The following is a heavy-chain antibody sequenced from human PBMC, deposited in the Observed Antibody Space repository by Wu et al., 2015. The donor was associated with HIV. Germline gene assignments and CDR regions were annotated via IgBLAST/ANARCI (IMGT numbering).Heavy chain of an antibody. Sequence: QVQLVQSGAEVKKPGASVKVSCKASGYTFTGYYMHWVRQAPGQGLEWMGWINPNSGGTNYAQKFQGRVTMTRDTSISTAYMELSRLRSDDTAVYYCAREGGQGSSGYYPTGHYGMDVVGPRDHGHRLL. J-gene: IGHJ6*02. V-gene: IGHV1-2*02. CDR2: INPNSGGT. D-gene: IGHD3-22*01. CDR1: GYTFTGYY. CDR3: AREGGQGSSGYYPTGHYGMDV.